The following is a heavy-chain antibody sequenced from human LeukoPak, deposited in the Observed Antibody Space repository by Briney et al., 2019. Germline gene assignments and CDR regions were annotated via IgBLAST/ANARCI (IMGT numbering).Heavy chain of an antibody. J-gene: IGHJ6*04. D-gene: IGHD5-18*01. V-gene: IGHV3-30*18. CDR3: AKDLRGYSYGLYYYGMDV. Sequence: PVGSLSLSCAASGLTFCSFGMDSGRQGPGEGLEWVAVISYDGSNKYYADSVKGRFTISRDNSKTTLYMQMNSLRAEDTAVYYCAKDLRGYSYGLYYYGMDVWGKRTTVTVSS. CDR1: GLTFCSFG. CDR2: ISYDGSNK.